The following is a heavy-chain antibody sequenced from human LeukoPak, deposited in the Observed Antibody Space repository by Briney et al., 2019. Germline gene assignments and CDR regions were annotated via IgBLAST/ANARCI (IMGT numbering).Heavy chain of an antibody. CDR2: IYISGST. Sequence: PSETLSLTCTVSGGSISSYYWSWIRQPAGKGPEWIGRIYISGSTNYNPSLKSRVTMSVDTSKNQFSLKLSSVTAADTAVYYCARDTAMVFDYWGQGTLVTVSS. CDR3: ARDTAMVFDY. D-gene: IGHD5-18*01. J-gene: IGHJ4*02. CDR1: GGSISSYY. V-gene: IGHV4-4*07.